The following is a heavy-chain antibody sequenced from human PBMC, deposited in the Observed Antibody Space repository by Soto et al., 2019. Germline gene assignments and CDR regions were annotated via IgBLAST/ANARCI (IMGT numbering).Heavy chain of an antibody. CDR3: ATNSGSYSRSQFDY. CDR2: FDPEDGET. V-gene: IGHV1-24*01. J-gene: IGHJ4*02. D-gene: IGHD1-26*01. CDR1: GYTLTELS. Sequence: EASVKVSCKVSGYTLTELSMHWVRQAPGKGLEWMGGFDPEDGETIYAQKFQGRVTMTEDTSTDTAYMELSSLRSEGTAVYYCATNSGSYSRSQFDYWGQGTLVTVSS.